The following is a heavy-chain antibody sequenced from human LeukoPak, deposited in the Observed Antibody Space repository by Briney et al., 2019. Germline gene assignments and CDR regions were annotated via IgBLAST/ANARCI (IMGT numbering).Heavy chain of an antibody. D-gene: IGHD4-23*01. J-gene: IGHJ2*01. Sequence: SETLSLTCTVSGYSISSGYYWGWIRQPPGKGLEWIGSIYHSGSTYYNPSLKSRVTISVDTSKNQFSLKLSSVTAADTAVYYCARDLGATVVIPSYWYFDLWGRGTLVTVSS. CDR2: IYHSGST. CDR3: ARDLGATVVIPSYWYFDL. CDR1: GYSISSGYY. V-gene: IGHV4-38-2*02.